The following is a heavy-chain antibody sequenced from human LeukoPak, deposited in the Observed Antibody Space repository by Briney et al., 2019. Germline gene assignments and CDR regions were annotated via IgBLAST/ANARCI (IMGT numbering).Heavy chain of an antibody. J-gene: IGHJ4*02. CDR3: AKAGYDILTGYYV. CDR1: GFTFSSYA. D-gene: IGHD3-9*01. V-gene: IGHV3-23*01. Sequence: GGSLRLSCAASGFTFSSYAMSWVRQAPGKGLEWVSAISGSGGSTYYADSVKGRFTISRDNSKNTLYLQMNGLRAEDTAVYYCAKAGYDILTGYYVWGQGTLVTVSS. CDR2: ISGSGGST.